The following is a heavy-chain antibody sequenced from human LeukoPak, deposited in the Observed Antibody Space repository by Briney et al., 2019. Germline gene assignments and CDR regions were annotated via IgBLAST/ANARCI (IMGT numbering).Heavy chain of an antibody. CDR1: GGSISSYY. CDR2: INHSGST. Sequence: SETLSLTCTVSGGSISSYYWSWIRQPPGKGLEWIGEINHSGSTNYNPSLKSRVTISVDTSKNQFSLKLSSVTAADTAVYYCARAGSSYYYYYYMDVWGKGTTVTVSS. J-gene: IGHJ6*03. CDR3: ARAGSSYYYYYYMDV. D-gene: IGHD2-2*01. V-gene: IGHV4-34*01.